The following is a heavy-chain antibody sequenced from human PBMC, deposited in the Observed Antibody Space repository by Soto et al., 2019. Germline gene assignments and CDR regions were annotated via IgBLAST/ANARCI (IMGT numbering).Heavy chain of an antibody. J-gene: IGHJ4*02. Sequence: PSETLSLTCTVSGGSIISYYWSWIRQPPGKGLEWIGYIYYSGSTNYNPSLKSQVTISVDTSKNQFSLKLSSVTAADTAVYYCARLYYDSSGYYPELDYWGQGTLVTVSS. V-gene: IGHV4-59*01. CDR1: GGSIISYY. CDR2: IYYSGST. D-gene: IGHD3-22*01. CDR3: ARLYYDSSGYYPELDY.